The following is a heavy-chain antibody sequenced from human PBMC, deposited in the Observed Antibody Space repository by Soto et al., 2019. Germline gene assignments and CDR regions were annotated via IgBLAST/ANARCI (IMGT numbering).Heavy chain of an antibody. V-gene: IGHV3-30*18. D-gene: IGHD4-4*01. CDR3: AKTPTVTQHYYYYMDV. Sequence: GGSLRLSCAASGFTFSSYGMHWVRQAPGKGLEWVAVISYDGSNKYYADSVKGRFTISRDNSKNTLYLQMNSLRAEDTAVYYCAKTPTVTQHYYYYMDVWGKGTTVTVSS. J-gene: IGHJ6*03. CDR2: ISYDGSNK. CDR1: GFTFSSYG.